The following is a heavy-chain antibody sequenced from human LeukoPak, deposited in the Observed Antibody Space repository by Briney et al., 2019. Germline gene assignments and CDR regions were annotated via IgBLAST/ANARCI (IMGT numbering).Heavy chain of an antibody. V-gene: IGHV3-21*01. J-gene: IGHJ3*02. CDR1: GFTFSSYS. CDR3: ARTADYGDYRDAFDI. CDR2: ISSSSSYI. D-gene: IGHD4-17*01. Sequence: KPGGSLRLSCAASGFTFSSYSMNWVRQAPGKGLEWVSSISSSSSYICYADSVKGRFTISRDNAKNSPYLQMNSLRVEDTAVYYCARTADYGDYRDAFDIWGQGTMVTVSS.